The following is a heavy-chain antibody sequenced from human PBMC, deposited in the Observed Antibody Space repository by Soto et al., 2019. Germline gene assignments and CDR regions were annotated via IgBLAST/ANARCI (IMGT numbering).Heavy chain of an antibody. V-gene: IGHV2-5*02. CDR3: AHSLIGYYYDSSGSNWFDP. J-gene: IGHJ5*02. CDR2: IYWDDDK. CDR1: GFSLSTSGVG. D-gene: IGHD3-22*01. Sequence: SGPPLVNPPQTLTLTCTFSGFSLSTSGVGVGWIRQPPGKALEWLALIYWDDDKRYSPSLKSRLTITKDTSKNQVVLTMTNMDPVDTATYYCAHSLIGYYYDSSGSNWFDPWGQGTLVTVSS.